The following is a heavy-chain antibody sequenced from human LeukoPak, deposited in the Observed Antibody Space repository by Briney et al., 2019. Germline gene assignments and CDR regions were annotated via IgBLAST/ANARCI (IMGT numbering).Heavy chain of an antibody. J-gene: IGHJ4*02. Sequence: GGSLRLSCAASGFTFSNAWMSWVRQAPGKGLEWVGRIKRKADGGATDYAAPVKGRFTISRDDSKNTLYLQMNSLKTEDTAVYYCTTLDGQYYYDSSGYYSYWGQGTLVTVSS. CDR2: IKRKADGGAT. V-gene: IGHV3-15*01. D-gene: IGHD3-22*01. CDR3: TTLDGQYYYDSSGYYSY. CDR1: GFTFSNAW.